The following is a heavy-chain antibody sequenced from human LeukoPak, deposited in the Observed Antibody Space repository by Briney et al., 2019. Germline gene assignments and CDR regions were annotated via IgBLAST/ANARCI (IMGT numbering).Heavy chain of an antibody. D-gene: IGHD6-13*01. J-gene: IGHJ4*02. CDR3: ARHLFGFQIAAAGPDY. CDR1: GGSFSGYY. Sequence: PSETLSLTCAVYGGSFSGYYWSWIRQPPGKGLEWIGEINHSGSTNYNPSLKSRVTISVDTSKNQFSLKLSSVTAADTAVYYCARHLFGFQIAAAGPDYWGQGTLVTVSS. CDR2: INHSGST. V-gene: IGHV4-34*01.